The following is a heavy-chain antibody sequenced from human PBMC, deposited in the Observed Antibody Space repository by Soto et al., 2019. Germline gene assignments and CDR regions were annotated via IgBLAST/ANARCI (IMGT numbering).Heavy chain of an antibody. Sequence: GGSLRLSCAASGFTFSSYGMHWVRQAPGKGLEWVAVIWYDGSNKYYADSVKGRFTISRNNSKNTLYPQMNSLRAEDTAVYYCATSLGVDTAMVPGDYWGQGTLVTVSS. J-gene: IGHJ4*02. CDR2: IWYDGSNK. V-gene: IGHV3-33*01. D-gene: IGHD5-18*01. CDR3: ATSLGVDTAMVPGDY. CDR1: GFTFSSYG.